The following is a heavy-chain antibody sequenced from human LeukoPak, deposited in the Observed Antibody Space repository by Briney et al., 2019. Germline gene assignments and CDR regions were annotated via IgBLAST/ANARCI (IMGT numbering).Heavy chain of an antibody. J-gene: IGHJ4*02. CDR1: GDSISLSFYY. V-gene: IGHV4-39*07. D-gene: IGHD3-10*01. CDR2: VYYSGTT. Sequence: SETLSLTCSVSGDSISLSFYYWGWIRQPPGKALEWIGSVYYSGTTSYNPSLKSRVTISVDTSKNQFSLKLSSVTAADTAVYYCARRGPLWFGVRLEKGFDYWGQGTLVTVSS. CDR3: ARRGPLWFGVRLEKGFDY.